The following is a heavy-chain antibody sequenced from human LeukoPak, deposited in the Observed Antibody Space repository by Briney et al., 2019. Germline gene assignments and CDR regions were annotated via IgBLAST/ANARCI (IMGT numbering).Heavy chain of an antibody. V-gene: IGHV4-39*07. CDR1: GGSVYTSDYY. Sequence: SETLSLTCTVSGGSVYTSDYYWGWVRPPPGKGPEWIGDIFYTGKTNYNPSLKSRVSISIDTSKNQFSLKLTSVTAADTAVYYCARVFDSWGQGTLVIVSS. CDR2: IFYTGKT. J-gene: IGHJ4*02. CDR3: ARVFDS.